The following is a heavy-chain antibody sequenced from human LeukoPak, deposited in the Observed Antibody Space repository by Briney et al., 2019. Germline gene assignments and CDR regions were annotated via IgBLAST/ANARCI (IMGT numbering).Heavy chain of an antibody. V-gene: IGHV3-7*01. Sequence: GGSLRLSCAASGFTFSTYLMSWVRQAPGKGLEWVANIKQDGSEKYYVDSVKGRFTISRDNAKNSLYLQMNSLRAEGTAMYYCARDSAGNDYWGQGTLVTVSS. CDR2: IKQDGSEK. D-gene: IGHD6-13*01. CDR3: ARDSAGNDY. J-gene: IGHJ4*02. CDR1: GFTFSTYL.